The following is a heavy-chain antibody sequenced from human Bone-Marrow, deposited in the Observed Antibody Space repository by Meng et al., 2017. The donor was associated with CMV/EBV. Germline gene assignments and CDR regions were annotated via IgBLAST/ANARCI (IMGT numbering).Heavy chain of an antibody. V-gene: IGHV3-20*04. CDR3: ARKAWSWGALDF. D-gene: IGHD7-27*01. Sequence: GESLKISCAASGFTFSDHYMTWIRQAPGKGLEWVSGINWRGDTTHYADSVRGRFTISRDNAKNSLYLQMNNLRAEDTALYYCARKAWSWGALDFWGQATKVTVSS. J-gene: IGHJ3*01. CDR2: INWRGDTT. CDR1: GFTFSDHY.